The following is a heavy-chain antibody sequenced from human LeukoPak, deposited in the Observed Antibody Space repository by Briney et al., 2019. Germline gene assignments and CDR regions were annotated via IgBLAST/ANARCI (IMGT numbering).Heavy chain of an antibody. Sequence: PSETLSLTCTVSGGSISSYYWSWIRQPPGKGLEWIGYIYYSGSTNYNPSLKSRVTISVDTSKNQFSLKLSSVTAADTAVYYCARPMRSYCSGGSCYEYAFGIWGQGTMVTVSS. CDR3: ARPMRSYCSGGSCYEYAFGI. CDR2: IYYSGST. V-gene: IGHV4-59*08. CDR1: GGSISSYY. J-gene: IGHJ3*02. D-gene: IGHD2-15*01.